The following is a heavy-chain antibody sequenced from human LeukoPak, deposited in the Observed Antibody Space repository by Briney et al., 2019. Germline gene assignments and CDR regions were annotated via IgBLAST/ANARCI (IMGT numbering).Heavy chain of an antibody. D-gene: IGHD6-19*01. J-gene: IGHJ5*02. CDR3: ARGRIAVAGTNWFDP. CDR1: GYTFTSYY. Sequence: ASVKVSCKASGYTFTSYYMHWVRQAPGQGLEWMGIINPSGGSTSYAQKFQGSVTMTRDMSTSTVYMELSSLRSEDTAVYYCARGRIAVAGTNWFDPWGQGTLVTVSS. CDR2: INPSGGST. V-gene: IGHV1-46*01.